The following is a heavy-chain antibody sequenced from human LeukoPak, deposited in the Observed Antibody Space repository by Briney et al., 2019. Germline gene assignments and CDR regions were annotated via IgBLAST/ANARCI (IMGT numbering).Heavy chain of an antibody. D-gene: IGHD6-13*01. CDR1: GGSFSGYY. V-gene: IGHV4-34*01. CDR2: INHSGST. J-gene: IGHJ5*02. Sequence: SETLSLTCAVYGGSFSGYYWSWIRQPPGKWLEWIGEINHSGSTNYNPSLKSRVTISVDTSKNQFSLKLSSVTAADTAVYYCARRESAQPYNWFDPWGQGTLVTVSS. CDR3: ARRESAQPYNWFDP.